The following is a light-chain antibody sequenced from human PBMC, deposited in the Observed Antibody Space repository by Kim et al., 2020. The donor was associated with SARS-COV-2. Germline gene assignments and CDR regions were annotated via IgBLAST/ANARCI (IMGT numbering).Light chain of an antibody. V-gene: IGLV3-1*01. CDR2: QDS. J-gene: IGLJ1*01. CDR1: KLGDKY. CDR3: QAWDSSTV. Sequence: VSVAPGQTASITCSGDKLGDKYACWYQQKPGQSPVLVIYQDSKRPSGIPERFSGSNSGNTATLTISGTQAMDEADYYCQAWDSSTVFGTGTKVTVL.